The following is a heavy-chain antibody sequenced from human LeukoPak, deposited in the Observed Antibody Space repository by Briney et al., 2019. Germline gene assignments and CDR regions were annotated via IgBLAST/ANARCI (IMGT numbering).Heavy chain of an antibody. D-gene: IGHD5-24*01. CDR2: INPSGGST. V-gene: IGHV1-46*01. Sequence: GASVKVSCKASGYTFTSYYMHWVRQPPGQGLEWMGIINPSGGSTSYAPKFQGRVNMTRDMSTSTVYMELSSLRSEDTAVYYCARESLDTERWLHHADWFDPWGQGTLVTVSS. CDR3: ARESLDTERWLHHADWFDP. CDR1: GYTFTSYY. J-gene: IGHJ5*02.